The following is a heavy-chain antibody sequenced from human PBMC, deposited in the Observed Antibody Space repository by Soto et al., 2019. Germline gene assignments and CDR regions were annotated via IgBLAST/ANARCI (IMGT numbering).Heavy chain of an antibody. D-gene: IGHD1-1*01. CDR3: ARARWSDGIS. Sequence: EVQVVESGGGLVKPGGSLRLSCAASGFTFSAFTMNWVRQAPGKGLEWVSSITTTSSYYADSVRGRFTISRDNAKNSLYLKMNSLRAEDTAVYYCARARWSDGISWGPGTLVTVSS. CDR2: ITTTSS. J-gene: IGHJ5*02. V-gene: IGHV3-21*01. CDR1: GFTFSAFT.